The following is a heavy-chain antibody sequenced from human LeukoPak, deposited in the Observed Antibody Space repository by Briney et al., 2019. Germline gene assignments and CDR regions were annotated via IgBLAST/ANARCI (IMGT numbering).Heavy chain of an antibody. CDR2: IIPIFGIA. J-gene: IGHJ6*02. CDR3: ARNRPNVVPAALFGYYYGMDV. Sequence: VASVKVSRKASGGTFSSYAISWVRRAPGQGPEWMGRIIPIFGIANYAQKFQGRVTITADKSTSTAYTELSSLRSEDTAVYYCARNRPNVVPAALFGYYYGMDVWGQGTTVTVSS. CDR1: GGTFSSYA. V-gene: IGHV1-69*04. D-gene: IGHD2-2*01.